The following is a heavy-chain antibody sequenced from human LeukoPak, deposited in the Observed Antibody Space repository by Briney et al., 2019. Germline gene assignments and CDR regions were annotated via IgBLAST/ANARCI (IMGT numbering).Heavy chain of an antibody. CDR3: ARCPIAAAGEYFDY. J-gene: IGHJ4*02. V-gene: IGHV3-21*01. CDR2: ISPDSGYI. CDR1: GFTFSSHS. Sequence: GGSLRLSCAASGFTFSSHSLMWVRQAPGKGLEWVSSISPDSGYIYYADSVKGRFTISRDNAENSLFLQMNSLGAEDTAVYYCARCPIAAAGEYFDYWGQGTLVTVSS. D-gene: IGHD6-13*01.